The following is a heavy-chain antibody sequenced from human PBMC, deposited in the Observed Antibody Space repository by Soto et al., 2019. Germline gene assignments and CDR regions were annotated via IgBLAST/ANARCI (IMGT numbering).Heavy chain of an antibody. CDR1: GFTFRSYW. V-gene: IGHV3-7*01. Sequence: EVHLVESGGGLVRPGGSPRLSCVASGFTFRSYWMTWIRQAPGKGLEWVGNIKEDGSEEKYVDSVKGRFTISRDNAKNSLYLQMNSLRVEDTAIYYCASPRGGGYRIFDYWGRGTLVTVSS. J-gene: IGHJ4*02. CDR2: IKEDGSEE. CDR3: ASPRGGGYRIFDY. D-gene: IGHD1-26*01.